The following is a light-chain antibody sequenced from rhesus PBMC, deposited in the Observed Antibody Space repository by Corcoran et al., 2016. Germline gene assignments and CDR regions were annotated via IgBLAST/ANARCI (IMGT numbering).Light chain of an antibody. CDR1: QGIRTY. CDR2: GAS. Sequence: DIQMTQSPSSLSASVGDRVTITCRASQGIRTYLNWYQQKLGKVPKRLIYGASSLESGVPSRFSGSGSGTDFTLTISSLQPEDFATYYCLQYNSNPYSCGQGTKVEIK. J-gene: IGKJ2*01. V-gene: IGKV1-43*01. CDR3: LQYNSNPYS.